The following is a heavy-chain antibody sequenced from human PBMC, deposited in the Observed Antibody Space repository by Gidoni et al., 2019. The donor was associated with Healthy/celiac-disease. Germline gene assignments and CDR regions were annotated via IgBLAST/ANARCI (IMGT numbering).Heavy chain of an antibody. CDR3: ARGAFERVGFDP. J-gene: IGHJ5*02. CDR1: GGSISSSSYY. Sequence: QLQLQESGPGLVKPSETLSLTCTVSGGSISSSSYYWGWLRQPPGKGLAWIGSIYYSGSTYYNPSLKSRVTISVDTSKNQFSLKLSSVTAADTAVYYCARGAFERVGFDPWGQGTLVTVSS. V-gene: IGHV4-39*07. CDR2: IYYSGST.